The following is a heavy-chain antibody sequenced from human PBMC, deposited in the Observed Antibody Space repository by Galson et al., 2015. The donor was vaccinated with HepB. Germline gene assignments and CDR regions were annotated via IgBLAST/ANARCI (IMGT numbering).Heavy chain of an antibody. CDR1: GYTFTSYG. V-gene: IGHV1-18*01. CDR2: ISAYTGNT. Sequence: SVKVSCKASGYTFTSYGISWVRRAPGQGLEWMGWISAYTGNTNYAQKFQGSVTMTTDTSTSAAYMELRSLRSDDTAVYYCAREGWELSYFDYWGQGSLVTVSS. CDR3: AREGWELSYFDY. D-gene: IGHD1-26*01. J-gene: IGHJ4*02.